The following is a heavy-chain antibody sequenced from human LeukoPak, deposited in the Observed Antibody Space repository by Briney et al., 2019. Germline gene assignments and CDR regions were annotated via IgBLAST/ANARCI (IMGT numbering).Heavy chain of an antibody. CDR3: ARRATSGSPYYLDY. V-gene: IGHV4-59*01. J-gene: IGHJ4*02. D-gene: IGHD3-10*01. CDR2: MYYSGST. CDR1: GGSINGYY. Sequence: SQTLSLTCTVSGGSINGYYWTWIRLPPGKELEWIGYMYYSGSTNYNPSLKSRVTMSVDTPKNQFSLKLSSVTAADTAVYYCARRATSGSPYYLDYWGQGTLVTVSS.